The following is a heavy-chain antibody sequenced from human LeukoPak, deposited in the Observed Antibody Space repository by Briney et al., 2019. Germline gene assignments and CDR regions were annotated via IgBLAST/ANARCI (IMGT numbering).Heavy chain of an antibody. Sequence: GASVKVSCKASGGTFSSYAISWVRQAPGQGLEWMGGIIPIFGTANYAQKFQGRVTITADESTSTAYMELSSLRSEDTAVYYCARDRYYYDSSGYFLWGQGTLVTVSS. CDR3: ARDRYYYDSSGYFL. CDR2: IIPIFGTA. J-gene: IGHJ4*02. CDR1: GGTFSSYA. V-gene: IGHV1-69*13. D-gene: IGHD3-22*01.